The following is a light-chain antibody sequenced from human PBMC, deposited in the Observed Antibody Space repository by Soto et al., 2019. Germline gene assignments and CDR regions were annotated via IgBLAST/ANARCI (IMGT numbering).Light chain of an antibody. CDR3: QQYGSSGT. J-gene: IGKJ1*01. V-gene: IGKV3-20*01. CDR1: QSVSNNY. CDR2: GAS. Sequence: EIVLTQSPGTLSLSPGERATLSCRASQSVSNNYLARYKQKPGQAPRLLIYGASNRATGIPARFSGSGSGTDFTPTISRPEPEDFAVDYCQQYGSSGTFGQGTKVEIK.